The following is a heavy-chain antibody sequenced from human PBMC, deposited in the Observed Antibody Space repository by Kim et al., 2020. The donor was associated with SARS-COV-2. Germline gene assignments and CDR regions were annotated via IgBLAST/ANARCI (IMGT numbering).Heavy chain of an antibody. V-gene: IGHV4-59*13. J-gene: IGHJ4*02. CDR2: IYYSGST. CDR3: ARVLSERWELLGRGVFDY. Sequence: SETLSLTCTVSGGSISSYYWSWIRQPPGKGLEWIGYIYYSGSTNYNPSLKSRVTISVDTSKNQFSLKLSSVTAADTAVYYCARVLSERWELLGRGVFDYWGQGTLVTVSS. D-gene: IGHD1-26*01. CDR1: GGSISSYY.